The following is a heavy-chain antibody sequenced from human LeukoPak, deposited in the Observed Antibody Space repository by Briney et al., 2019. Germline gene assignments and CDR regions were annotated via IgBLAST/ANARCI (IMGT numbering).Heavy chain of an antibody. Sequence: ASVKVSCKASGYTFTSYGISWVRQAPGQGLEWMGWISAYNGNTNYAQKLQGRVTTTTDTSTSTAYMELRSLRSDDTAVYYCAREMNYYDSSGYYVDAFDIWGQGTMVTVSS. D-gene: IGHD3-22*01. CDR3: AREMNYYDSSGYYVDAFDI. J-gene: IGHJ3*02. V-gene: IGHV1-18*01. CDR1: GYTFTSYG. CDR2: ISAYNGNT.